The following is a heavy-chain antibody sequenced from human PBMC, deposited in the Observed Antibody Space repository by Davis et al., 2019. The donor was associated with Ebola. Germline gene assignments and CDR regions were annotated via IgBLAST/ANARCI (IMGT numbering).Heavy chain of an antibody. V-gene: IGHV3-21*01. CDR2: ISSSSSYI. D-gene: IGHD2-15*01. Sequence: GESLKISCAASGFTFSSYEMNWVRQAPGKGLEWVSSISSSSSYIYYADSVKGRFTISRDNAKNSLYLQMNSLRAEDTAVYYCARVPVVVLPYYGMDVWGQGTTVTVSS. CDR1: GFTFSSYE. CDR3: ARVPVVVLPYYGMDV. J-gene: IGHJ6*02.